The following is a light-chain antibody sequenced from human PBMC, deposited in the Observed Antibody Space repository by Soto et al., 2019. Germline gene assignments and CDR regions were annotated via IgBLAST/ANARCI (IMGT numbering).Light chain of an antibody. CDR3: AAWDDSLSGLYV. V-gene: IGLV1-47*01. J-gene: IGLJ1*01. CDR1: SSNIGSNY. Sequence: QTVVTQPPSASGTPGQRVTISCSGSSSNIGSNYVYWYQQLPRTDPKLLIYRNNQRPSGVPDRFSCSKSGTSASLAISGLRSEAEAEYYCAAWDDSLSGLYVFGTGTKLTVL. CDR2: RNN.